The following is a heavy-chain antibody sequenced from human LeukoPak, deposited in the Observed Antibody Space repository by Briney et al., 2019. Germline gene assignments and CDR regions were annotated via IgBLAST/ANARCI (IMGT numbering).Heavy chain of an antibody. V-gene: IGHV4-30-2*01. J-gene: IGHJ6*02. CDR2: IYRSGST. D-gene: IGHD2-2*01. CDR3: ASQSSPGTMDV. Sequence: SETLSLTCAVSGGSISSGGYSWSWIRQPPGKGLEWIGYIYRSGSTYYNPSLKSRVTISVDRSKNQFSLKLSSVTAADTAVYYCASQSSPGTMDVWGQGTTVTVSS. CDR1: GGSISSGGYS.